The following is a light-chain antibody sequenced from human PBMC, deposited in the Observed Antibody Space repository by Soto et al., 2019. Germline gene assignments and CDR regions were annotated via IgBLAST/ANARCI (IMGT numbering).Light chain of an antibody. CDR2: DAS. J-gene: IGKJ4*01. Sequence: ELVLTQSPATLSLSPGETATLSCRASQSVSSYLAWYQQKPGQAPRLLIYDASNMATGIPARFSGSGSGTDFTLTISSLEPEDFAVYYCQQRSNWPLSFGGGTKVEIK. V-gene: IGKV3-11*01. CDR1: QSVSSY. CDR3: QQRSNWPLS.